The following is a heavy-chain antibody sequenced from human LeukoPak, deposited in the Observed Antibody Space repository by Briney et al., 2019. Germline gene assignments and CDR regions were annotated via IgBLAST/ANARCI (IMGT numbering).Heavy chain of an antibody. CDR1: GFTFDDYA. CDR2: ISWNSGSI. J-gene: IGHJ4*02. Sequence: PGGSLRLSCAASGFTFDDYAMHWVRQAPGKGLEWDSGISWNSGSIDYADSVKGRFTISRDNAKNSLYLQMNSLRTEDTALYYCAKGAHSGNYAPFEYWGQGTLVTVSS. D-gene: IGHD4-11*01. V-gene: IGHV3-9*01. CDR3: AKGAHSGNYAPFEY.